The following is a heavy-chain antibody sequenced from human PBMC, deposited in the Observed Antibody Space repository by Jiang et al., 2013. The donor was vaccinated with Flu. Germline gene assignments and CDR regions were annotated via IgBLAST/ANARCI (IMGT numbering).Heavy chain of an antibody. Sequence: QLLESGGAWYSLGGSLRLSCAASGFTFSSYSMNWVRQAPGKGLEWVSYISSSSSTIYYADSVKGRFTISRDNAKNSLYLQMNSLRAEDTAVYYCARDHSYYDSSDYAWGQGTKVTVSS. J-gene: IGHJ3*01. D-gene: IGHD3-22*01. V-gene: IGHV3-48*01. CDR2: ISSSSSTI. CDR1: GFTFSSYS. CDR3: ARDHSYYDSSDYA.